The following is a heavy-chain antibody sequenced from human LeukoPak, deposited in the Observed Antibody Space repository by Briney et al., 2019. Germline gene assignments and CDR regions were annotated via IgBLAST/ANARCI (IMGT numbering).Heavy chain of an antibody. J-gene: IGHJ3*02. V-gene: IGHV4-59*08. D-gene: IGHD4-23*01. Sequence: SETLSLTCTVSGGSISSYYWSWIRQPPGKGLEWIGYIYYSGSTNYNPSLKSRVTISVDTSKNQFSLKLSSVTAADTAVYYCARYGYGGNSDAFDIWGQGTMVTVSS. CDR3: ARYGYGGNSDAFDI. CDR1: GGSISSYY. CDR2: IYYSGST.